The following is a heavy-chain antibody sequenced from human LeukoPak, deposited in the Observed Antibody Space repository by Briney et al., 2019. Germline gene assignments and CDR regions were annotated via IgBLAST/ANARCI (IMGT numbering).Heavy chain of an antibody. CDR2: IIPLFDTT. Sequence: SVKVSCKASGGTFSSHTITWVRHDPGQGLEWMGGIIPLFDTTKYAQKFQGRLTITADESTNTAYMELSSLRSEDTAVYYCASSPIVAKPYYYYYYGMDVWGQGTTVTVSS. CDR3: ASSPIVAKPYYYYYYGMDV. CDR1: GGTFSSHT. D-gene: IGHD5-12*01. J-gene: IGHJ6*02. V-gene: IGHV1-69*13.